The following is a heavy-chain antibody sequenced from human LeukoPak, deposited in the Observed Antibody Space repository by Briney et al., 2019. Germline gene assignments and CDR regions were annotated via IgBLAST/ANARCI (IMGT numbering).Heavy chain of an antibody. J-gene: IGHJ4*02. V-gene: IGHV3-33*01. CDR3: ARGHSSTSPMDY. D-gene: IGHD2-2*01. Sequence: GGSLRLSCAASGFTFSSYGMHWVRQAPGKGLEWVAVIWYDGSNKYYADSVKGRFTISRDNSKNTLYLQMNSLRAEDTAVYHCARGHSSTSPMDYWGQGTLVTVSS. CDR1: GFTFSSYG. CDR2: IWYDGSNK.